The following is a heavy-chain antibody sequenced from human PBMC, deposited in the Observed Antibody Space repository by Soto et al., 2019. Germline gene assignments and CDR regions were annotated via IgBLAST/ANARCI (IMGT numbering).Heavy chain of an antibody. CDR2: IYYSGST. V-gene: IGHV4-59*08. J-gene: IGHJ4*02. D-gene: IGHD3-16*02. CDR3: ARRVDYVWGSYRYSPYFDD. Sequence: PSETLSLTCTVSGGSISSYYWSWIRQPPGKGLEWIGYIYYSGSTNYNPSLKSRVTISVDTSKNQFSLKLSSVTAADTAVYYCARRVDYVWGSYRYSPYFDDWGQGTLVTVSS. CDR1: GGSISSYY.